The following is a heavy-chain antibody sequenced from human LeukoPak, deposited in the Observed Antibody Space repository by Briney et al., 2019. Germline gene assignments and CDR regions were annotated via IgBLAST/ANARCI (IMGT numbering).Heavy chain of an antibody. J-gene: IGHJ4*02. CDR2: IYYSGST. Sequence: PSETPSLTCTVSGGSISSGGYYWSWIRQHPGKGLEWIGYIYYSGSTYYNPSLKSRVTISVDTSKNQFSLKLSSVTAADTAVYYCARGGYFWSGYYPYYFDYWGQGTLVTVSS. CDR3: ARGGYFWSGYYPYYFDY. CDR1: GGSISSGGYY. V-gene: IGHV4-31*03. D-gene: IGHD3-3*01.